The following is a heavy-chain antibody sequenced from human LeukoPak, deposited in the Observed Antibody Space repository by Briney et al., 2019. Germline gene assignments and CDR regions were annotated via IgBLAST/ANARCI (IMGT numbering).Heavy chain of an antibody. D-gene: IGHD3-16*01. J-gene: IGHJ4*02. CDR3: ARLYTNYFDS. CDR2: ISPNNGNT. V-gene: IGHV1-18*04. Sequence: ASVKVSCKASGYTVIRYGISWVRQAPGQGLEWMGRISPNNGNTNDAQKFQGRVTMTTDTSTSTAYMELRSLRSDDTAMHYCARLYTNYFDSWGQETLVTVSS. CDR1: GYTVIRYG.